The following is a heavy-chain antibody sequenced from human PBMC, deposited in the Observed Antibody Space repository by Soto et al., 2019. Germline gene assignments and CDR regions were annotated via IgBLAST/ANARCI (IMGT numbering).Heavy chain of an antibody. Sequence: GGSLRLSCAASGFTFSSYAMHWVRQAPGKGLEWVAVISYDGSNKYYADSVKGRFTISRDNSKNTLYLQMNSLRAEDTAVYYCAGACCGYSYGYNDYWGQGTLVTVSS. CDR3: AGACCGYSYGYNDY. CDR2: ISYDGSNK. D-gene: IGHD5-18*01. J-gene: IGHJ4*02. CDR1: GFTFSSYA. V-gene: IGHV3-30-3*01.